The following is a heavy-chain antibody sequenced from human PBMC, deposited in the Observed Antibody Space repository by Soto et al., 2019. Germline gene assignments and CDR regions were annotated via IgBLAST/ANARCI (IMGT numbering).Heavy chain of an antibody. V-gene: IGHV3-7*03. J-gene: IGHJ4*02. D-gene: IGHD3-10*01. Sequence: GGSLRLSCAASGFTFSSHWMSWVRQAPGKGLEWVANIKQDGSEKYYVDSVKGRFTISRDNAKNSLYLQMNSLRAEDTAIYYCAKKANSGPGSQYFDNWGQGTLVTVSS. CDR3: AKKANSGPGSQYFDN. CDR2: IKQDGSEK. CDR1: GFTFSSHW.